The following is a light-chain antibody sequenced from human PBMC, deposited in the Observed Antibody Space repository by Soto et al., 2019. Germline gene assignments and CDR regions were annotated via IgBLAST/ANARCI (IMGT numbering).Light chain of an antibody. Sequence: DIQMTQSPSSLSASVGDRVTITCRASQGIRNDLGWYQQKPGKAPKRLIYAGSSLQSGVPARFSGSGAGTEFPRTSSSLQSEDFATYYGQQQNSYPRTLGQGTKVEIK. V-gene: IGKV1-17*01. CDR2: AGS. CDR3: QQQNSYPRT. CDR1: QGIRND. J-gene: IGKJ1*01.